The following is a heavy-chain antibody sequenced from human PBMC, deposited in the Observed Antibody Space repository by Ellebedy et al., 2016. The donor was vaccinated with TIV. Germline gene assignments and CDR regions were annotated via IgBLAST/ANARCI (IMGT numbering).Heavy chain of an antibody. CDR3: ARGLSDYGDFKLDS. Sequence: GESLKISCAASGFTFTNYWMSSVRQAPGKGLAWVATIKQGGSEKYYVDSVKGRFTISRDNGKNVLYLQMNNVRAEDTALYFCARGLSDYGDFKLDSWGQGTQVTVSS. D-gene: IGHD4-17*01. CDR1: GFTFTNYW. V-gene: IGHV3-7*03. J-gene: IGHJ4*02. CDR2: IKQGGSEK.